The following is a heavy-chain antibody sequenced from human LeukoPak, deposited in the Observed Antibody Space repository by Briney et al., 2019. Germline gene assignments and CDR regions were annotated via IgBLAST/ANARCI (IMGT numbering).Heavy chain of an antibody. CDR2: IHTSVRT. J-gene: IGHJ5*02. V-gene: IGHV4-4*07. CDR3: ASRLYYYGSGSYYTLRRWFDP. CDR1: GGSISSYY. D-gene: IGHD3-10*01. Sequence: SETLSLTCTVSGGSISSYYWSWIRQPAGKGLEWIGRIHTSVRTNYNPSLKSRVTMSVDTSKNQFSLKLSSVTAADTAVYYCASRLYYYGSGSYYTLRRWFDPWGQGTLVTVSS.